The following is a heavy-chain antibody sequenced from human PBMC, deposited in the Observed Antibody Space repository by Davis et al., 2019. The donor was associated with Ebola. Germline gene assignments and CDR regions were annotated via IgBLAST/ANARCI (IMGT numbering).Heavy chain of an antibody. Sequence: AASVKVSCKASGYTFTSYYMHWVRQAPGQGLEWMGRIIPILGIANYAQKFQGRVTITADKSTSTAYMELSSLRSEDTAVYYCARAASFGVVTIYYYYGMDVWGQGTTVTVSS. CDR3: ARAASFGVVTIYYYYGMDV. CDR2: IIPILGIA. V-gene: IGHV1-69*04. D-gene: IGHD3-3*01. CDR1: GYTFTSYY. J-gene: IGHJ6*02.